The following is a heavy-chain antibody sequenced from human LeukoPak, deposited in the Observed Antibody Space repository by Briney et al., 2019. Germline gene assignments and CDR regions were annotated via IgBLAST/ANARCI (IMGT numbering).Heavy chain of an antibody. D-gene: IGHD2-15*01. CDR1: GGTFSSYA. J-gene: IGHJ6*02. V-gene: IGHV1-69*10. Sequence: VKVSCKASGGTFSSYAISWVRQAPGQGLEWMGRIIPILGIANYAQKFQGRVTITADKSTSTAYTELSSLRSEDTAVYYCARLYCSGGSCYYYGMDVWGQGTTVTVSS. CDR2: IIPILGIA. CDR3: ARLYCSGGSCYYYGMDV.